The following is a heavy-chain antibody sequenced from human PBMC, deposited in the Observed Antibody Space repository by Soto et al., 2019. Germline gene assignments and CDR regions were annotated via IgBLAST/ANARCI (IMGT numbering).Heavy chain of an antibody. V-gene: IGHV4-59*01. CDR1: GGSISSYY. CDR2: IYYSGST. D-gene: IGHD3-3*01. Sequence: SLTCTFSGGSISSYYWSWIRQPPGKGLDCIGHIYYSGSTNYSPSLKSRVSISIDTSKRPLSLNLRSVTAADPAVYYCARVGSGGSYDFNCFDPGGQRKVVNVYS. J-gene: IGHJ5*02. CDR3: ARVGSGGSYDFNCFDP.